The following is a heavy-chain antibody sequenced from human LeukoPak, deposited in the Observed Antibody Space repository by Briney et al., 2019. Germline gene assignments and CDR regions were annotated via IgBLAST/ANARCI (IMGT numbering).Heavy chain of an antibody. CDR1: GFSFRSCW. J-gene: IGHJ3*02. Sequence: PGGSLRLSCAASGFSFRSCWMSWVRQAPGKGLERVANIKQDGSEKDYVDSVKGRFTISRDNPKNSLYLQMNSLRAEDTAVYYCAREYSYGYDAFDMWGQGTMVTVSS. CDR3: AREYSYGYDAFDM. D-gene: IGHD5-18*01. CDR2: IKQDGSEK. V-gene: IGHV3-7*01.